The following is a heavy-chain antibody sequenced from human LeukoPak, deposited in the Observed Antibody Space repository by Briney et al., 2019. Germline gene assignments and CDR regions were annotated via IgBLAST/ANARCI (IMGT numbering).Heavy chain of an antibody. CDR2: MNNGPGAS. Sequence: GGSLRLSCAASGFSFSTSPMSWVRQPPGKGLEWVSAMNNGPGASFYRDSVRGRFTISRDDSKSTLYLQMNSLRAEDTGTYYCAKTHYDLLDVWGQGTTVTVSS. D-gene: IGHD5-12*01. J-gene: IGHJ6*02. CDR1: GFSFSTSP. CDR3: AKTHYDLLDV. V-gene: IGHV3-23*01.